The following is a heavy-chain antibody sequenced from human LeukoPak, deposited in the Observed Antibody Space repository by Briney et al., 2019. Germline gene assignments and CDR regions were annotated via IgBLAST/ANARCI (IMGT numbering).Heavy chain of an antibody. CDR1: GGSICSYY. V-gene: IGHV4-4*09. J-gene: IGHJ4*02. Sequence: SETLSLTCTVSGGSICSYYWSWIRQPPGKGLEWIGYIYTSGSTNYNPSLKSRVTISVDTSKNQFSLKLSSVTAADTAVYYCARQTSSGWFDYWGQGTLVTVSS. CDR2: IYTSGST. CDR3: ARQTSSGWFDY. D-gene: IGHD6-19*01.